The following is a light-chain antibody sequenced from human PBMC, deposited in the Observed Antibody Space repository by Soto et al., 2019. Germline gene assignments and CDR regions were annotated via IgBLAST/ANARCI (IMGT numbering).Light chain of an antibody. V-gene: IGKV3D-20*02. J-gene: IGKJ1*01. CDR3: QQRSNWLWT. CDR1: QSVSSSY. Sequence: EIVLTQSPGTLSLSPGEKATLSCMSRQSVSSSYLAWYQQKPGQAPRLLIYDASSRATGIPDRFSGSGSGTDFTLTISSLEPEDVAVYYCQQRSNWLWTFGQGTKVDIK. CDR2: DAS.